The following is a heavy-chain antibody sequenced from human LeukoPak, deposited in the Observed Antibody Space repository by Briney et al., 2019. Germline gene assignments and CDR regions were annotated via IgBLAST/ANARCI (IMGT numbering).Heavy chain of an antibody. Sequence: GGSLRLSCAASGFTLSDYWMNWVRQAPGKGPEWVSHISPDGRNIAYADSVKGRFTISRDSAKNTLYLQMNSLRVGDTAVYYCVRDGGGTTPYDSWGQGTLVTVSS. CDR1: GFTLSDYW. V-gene: IGHV3-74*01. CDR2: ISPDGRNI. CDR3: VRDGGGTTPYDS. J-gene: IGHJ4*02. D-gene: IGHD1-7*01.